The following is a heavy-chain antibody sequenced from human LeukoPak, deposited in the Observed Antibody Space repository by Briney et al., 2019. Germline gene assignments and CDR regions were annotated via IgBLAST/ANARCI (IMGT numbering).Heavy chain of an antibody. D-gene: IGHD2-8*01. J-gene: IGHJ3*02. V-gene: IGHV4-59*01. CDR3: ARLVYVRSHTPAFDI. CDR2: IYYSGST. Sequence: SETLSLTCTASGCSISSYYRSWIRQPPGKGLEWIGSIYYSGSTNYNPSSKSRGTILVDTTKNQSLLMLSTVTAADPAVYYYARLVYVRSHTPAFDIWGQGTMVTVSS. CDR1: GCSISSYY.